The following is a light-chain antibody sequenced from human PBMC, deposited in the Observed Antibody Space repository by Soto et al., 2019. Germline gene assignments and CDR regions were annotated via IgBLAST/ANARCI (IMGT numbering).Light chain of an antibody. J-gene: IGLJ1*01. CDR2: DVT. V-gene: IGLV2-11*01. CDR3: CSYAGNYTYV. CDR1: SSDVGGYNY. Sequence: QSVLTQPRSVSGSPGQSVTISCTGTSSDVGGYNYVSWYQQNPGKATKLMIHDVTKRPSGVPDRFSGSKSGNTASLTISGLQAEDEADYYCCSYAGNYTYVFGTGTKLTVL.